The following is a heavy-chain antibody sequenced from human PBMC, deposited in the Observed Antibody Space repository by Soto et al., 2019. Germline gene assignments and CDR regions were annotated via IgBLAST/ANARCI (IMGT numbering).Heavy chain of an antibody. CDR3: VRGNGDYNDGNGYPARH. J-gene: IGHJ4*02. CDR2: IKSDGYGT. D-gene: IGHD5-18*01. Sequence: EVQLVESGGGFVQPGGSLRLSCVASGFTFSSYWMQWVRQAPGKGPRWVSRIKSDGYGTYYADSVQGRITISRDNAKNTVYLQMNSLRAEDTAVYYCVRGNGDYNDGNGYPARHWGQGTLVTVSS. CDR1: GFTFSSYW. V-gene: IGHV3-74*01.